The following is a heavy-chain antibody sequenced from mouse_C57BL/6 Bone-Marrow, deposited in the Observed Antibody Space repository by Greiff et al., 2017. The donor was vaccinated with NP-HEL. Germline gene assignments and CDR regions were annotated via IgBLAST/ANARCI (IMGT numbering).Heavy chain of an antibody. V-gene: IGHV5-6*01. CDR2: ISSGGSYT. Sequence: EVMLVESGGDLVKPGGSLKLSCAASGFTFSSYGMSWVRQTPDKRLEWVATISSGGSYTYYPDSVKGRFTISRDNAKNTLYLQMSSLKSEDTAMYYCARHPTVVAYYFDYWGQGTTLTVSS. J-gene: IGHJ2*01. D-gene: IGHD1-1*01. CDR3: ARHPTVVAYYFDY. CDR1: GFTFSSYG.